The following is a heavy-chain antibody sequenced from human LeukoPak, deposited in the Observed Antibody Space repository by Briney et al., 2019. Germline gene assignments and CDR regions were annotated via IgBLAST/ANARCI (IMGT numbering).Heavy chain of an antibody. CDR2: IYYSGST. J-gene: IGHJ4*02. CDR3: ARERGRFGVDY. CDR1: GVSISSYY. V-gene: IGHV4-59*01. Sequence: SETLSLTCTVSGVSISSYYWSWLRQPPGKGLEWVGYIYYSGSTNYNPSLKSRGTITVETSKNQYSLKLNSVTAADTAVYYCARERGRFGVDYWGQGTLVTVSS. D-gene: IGHD3-10*01.